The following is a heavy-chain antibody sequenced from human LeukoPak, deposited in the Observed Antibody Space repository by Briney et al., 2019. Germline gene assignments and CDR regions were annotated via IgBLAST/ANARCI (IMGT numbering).Heavy chain of an antibody. Sequence: SQTLSLTCAVSGGSISSGGYSWSWIRQPPGKGLEWIGYIYHSGSTYYNPSLKSRVTISVDRSKNQFSLKLSSVTAADTAVYYCARGTTVTTPFLWDYWGQGTLVTVSS. CDR1: GGSISSGGYS. J-gene: IGHJ4*02. V-gene: IGHV4-30-2*01. CDR2: IYHSGST. CDR3: ARGTTVTTPFLWDY. D-gene: IGHD4-17*01.